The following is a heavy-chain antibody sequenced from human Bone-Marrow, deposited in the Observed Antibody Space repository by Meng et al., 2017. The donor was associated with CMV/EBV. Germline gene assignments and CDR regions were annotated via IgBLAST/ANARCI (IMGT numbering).Heavy chain of an antibody. CDR3: ASYYRNYYYYGMDV. CDR1: GFTFSSYW. Sequence: GESLKISCAASGFTFSSYWMSWGRQAPGKGLEWVANIKQDGSEKYYVDSVKGRFTISRDNAKNPLYLQMNSLRAEDTAVYYCASYYRNYYYYGMDVWGQGTTVTVSS. J-gene: IGHJ6*02. CDR2: IKQDGSEK. D-gene: IGHD1-26*01. V-gene: IGHV3-7*01.